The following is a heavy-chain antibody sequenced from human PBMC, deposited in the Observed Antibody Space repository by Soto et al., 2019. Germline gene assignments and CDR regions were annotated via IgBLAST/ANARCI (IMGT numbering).Heavy chain of an antibody. Sequence: LGGSLRLSCTVSGFAFNNYGINWVRQAPGKGLEWVSSISKSDYTYYSDSVKGRFTIPRDNAKNSVSLQINTLRVQDTAVYYFEREDSIIIPAVSDFWGQGTLVTVSS. CDR2: ISKSDYT. CDR3: EREDSIIIPAVSDF. J-gene: IGHJ4*02. D-gene: IGHD2-2*01. CDR1: GFAFNNYG. V-gene: IGHV3-21*01.